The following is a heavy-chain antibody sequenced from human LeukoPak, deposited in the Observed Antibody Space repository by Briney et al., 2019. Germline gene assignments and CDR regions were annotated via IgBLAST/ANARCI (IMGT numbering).Heavy chain of an antibody. CDR1: GFTFSSYS. CDR2: ISSSSSYI. Sequence: GGSLRLSCAASGFTFSSYSMNWVRQAPGKGLEWVSSISSSSSYIYYADSVKGRFTISRDNAKNSLYLQMNSLRAEDTAVYYCARYGPNYYDSSGCDYWGQGTLVTVSS. J-gene: IGHJ4*02. V-gene: IGHV3-21*01. D-gene: IGHD3-22*01. CDR3: ARYGPNYYDSSGCDY.